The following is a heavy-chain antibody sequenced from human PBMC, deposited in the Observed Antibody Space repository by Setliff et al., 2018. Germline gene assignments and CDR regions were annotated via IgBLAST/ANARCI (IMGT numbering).Heavy chain of an antibody. CDR3: AREGATVDF. CDR2: ISRSGGNT. J-gene: IGHJ4*02. V-gene: IGHV3-23*01. D-gene: IGHD5-12*01. Sequence: SLRLSCAASGFTFSSYAMSWVRQAPGKGLEWVSGISRSGGNTYFAASVKGRFIISRDNSRNTVYLQMNSLRVEDTAVYFCAREGATVDFWGQGTLVTVSS. CDR1: GFTFSSYA.